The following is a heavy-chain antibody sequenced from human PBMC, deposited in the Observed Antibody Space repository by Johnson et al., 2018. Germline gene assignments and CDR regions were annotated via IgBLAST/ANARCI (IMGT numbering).Heavy chain of an antibody. Sequence: QVQLVQSGGGSVKXGGSLSLSCAASGFTISDYSMTWIRQAPGKGLDWVSYIGRTGYPIYYADSVKGRFTISRDNARNSLYLEMNSLRVEDTAVYYCARGDFWRTYNYYGMDVWGQGTTVIVSS. V-gene: IGHV3-11*01. CDR1: GFTISDYS. D-gene: IGHD3-3*01. J-gene: IGHJ6*02. CDR2: IGRTGYPI. CDR3: ARGDFWRTYNYYGMDV.